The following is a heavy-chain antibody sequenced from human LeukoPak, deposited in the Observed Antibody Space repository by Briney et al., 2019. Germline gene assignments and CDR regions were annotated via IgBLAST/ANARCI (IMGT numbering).Heavy chain of an antibody. J-gene: IGHJ5*02. Sequence: PSETLSLTCTVSGDSISTYYWSWIRQPAGKGLEWIGRIYTSGSTNYNPSLKSRVTISVDTSKNQFSLKLSSVTAADTAVYYCARDLHYGPWFDPWGQGTLVTVSS. CDR1: GDSISTYY. CDR2: IYTSGST. D-gene: IGHD4-17*01. CDR3: ARDLHYGPWFDP. V-gene: IGHV4-4*07.